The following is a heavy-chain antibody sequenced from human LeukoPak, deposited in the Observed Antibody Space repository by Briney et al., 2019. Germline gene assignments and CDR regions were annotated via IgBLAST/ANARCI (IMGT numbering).Heavy chain of an antibody. CDR3: ARVPARPKMSHYKSHRVTTGYYFDY. Sequence: ASVKVSCKASGYTFTSYDINWVRQATGQGLEWMGWMNPSSGNTGYAQKFQGRVTMTRNTSISTAYMELSSLRSEDMAVYYCARVPARPKMSHYKSHRVTTGYYFDYWGQGTLVTVSS. CDR2: MNPSSGNT. D-gene: IGHD4-11*01. V-gene: IGHV1-8*01. J-gene: IGHJ4*02. CDR1: GYTFTSYD.